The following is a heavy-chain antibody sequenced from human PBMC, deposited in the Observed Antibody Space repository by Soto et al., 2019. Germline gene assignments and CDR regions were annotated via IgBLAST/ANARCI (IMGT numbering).Heavy chain of an antibody. CDR2: IYYSGST. Sequence: SETLSLTCTVSGGSISSGGYYWSWIRQHPGKGLEWIGYIYYSGSTYYNPSLKSRVTISVDTSKNQFSLKLSSVTAADTAVYYCARVSTVTTSYYYYMDVWGKGTTVTVSS. D-gene: IGHD4-4*01. V-gene: IGHV4-31*03. CDR1: GGSISSGGYY. J-gene: IGHJ6*03. CDR3: ARVSTVTTSYYYYMDV.